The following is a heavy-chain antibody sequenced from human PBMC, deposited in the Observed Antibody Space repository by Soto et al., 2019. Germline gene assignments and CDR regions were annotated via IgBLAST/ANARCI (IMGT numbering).Heavy chain of an antibody. J-gene: IGHJ4*02. CDR2: IHGTRSII. D-gene: IGHD1-1*01. Sequence: EVQLVESGGGLVQPGGSLKLSCAVSGFTFSSHAMNWVRQAPGKGLEWVAYIHGTRSIIYYADSVKGRFTISRDNAKNSMFLQMDSLRDEDTALYRCARDARNAEYALWGEASVVTVSS. CDR1: GFTFSSHA. CDR3: ARDARNAEYAL. V-gene: IGHV3-48*02.